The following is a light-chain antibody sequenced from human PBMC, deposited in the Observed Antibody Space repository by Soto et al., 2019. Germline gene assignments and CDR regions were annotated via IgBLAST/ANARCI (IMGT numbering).Light chain of an antibody. CDR3: SSYSTSNTRQIV. CDR2: EVS. Sequence: QSVLTQPPSASGSFGQSVTISCTGTSSDVGGYNYVSWYQQHPGKAPKLMIYEVSERPSGVPDRFSGSKSGNTASLTVSGLQADDEADYYCSSYSTSNTRQIVFGTGTKVTVL. CDR1: SSDVGGYNY. J-gene: IGLJ1*01. V-gene: IGLV2-8*01.